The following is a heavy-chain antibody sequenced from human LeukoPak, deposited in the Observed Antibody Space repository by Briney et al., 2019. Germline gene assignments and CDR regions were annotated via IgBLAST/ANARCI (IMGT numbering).Heavy chain of an antibody. J-gene: IGHJ3*02. CDR3: ARPGSGYDFWSGYSNGAFDI. V-gene: IGHV5-51*01. CDR1: GYSFTSYW. D-gene: IGHD3-3*01. CDR2: IYPGDSDT. Sequence: GESLKISCKGSGYSFTSYWIGWVRQMPGKGLEWMGIIYPGDSDTRYSPSFQGQVTISADKSISTAYLQWSSLKASDTAMYYCARPGSGYDFWSGYSNGAFDIWGQGTMVTVSS.